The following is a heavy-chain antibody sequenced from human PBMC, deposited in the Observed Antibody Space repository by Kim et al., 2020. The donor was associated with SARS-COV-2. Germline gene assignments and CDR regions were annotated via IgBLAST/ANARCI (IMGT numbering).Heavy chain of an antibody. D-gene: IGHD6-19*01. CDR2: IYSGGST. V-gene: IGHV3-66*01. CDR3: VRANSWLADAYNWFEP. J-gene: IGHJ5*02. CDR1: GFTVSSNY. Sequence: GGSLRLSCAASGFTVSSNYMSWVRQAPGKGLEWVSVIYSGGSTYYADSVKGRFTISRDNSKNTLYLQMNSLRAEDNAGDYCVRANSWLADAYNWFEPWG.